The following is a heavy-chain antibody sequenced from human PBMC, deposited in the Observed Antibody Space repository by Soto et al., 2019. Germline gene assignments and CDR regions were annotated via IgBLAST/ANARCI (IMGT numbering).Heavy chain of an antibody. D-gene: IGHD2-2*01. V-gene: IGHV3-21*01. CDR3: TRGPGYCSGTSCYLYFDH. CDR1: GFTFSNYI. J-gene: IGHJ4*02. CDR2: ISSSSSYI. Sequence: GGSLRLSCAASGFTFSNYIMNWVRQAPGKGLEWVSSISSSSSYIYYTDSVKGRFTISRDNAKNSLFLQVSSLRAEDTAVYYCTRGPGYCSGTSCYLYFDHWGQGTLVTVSS.